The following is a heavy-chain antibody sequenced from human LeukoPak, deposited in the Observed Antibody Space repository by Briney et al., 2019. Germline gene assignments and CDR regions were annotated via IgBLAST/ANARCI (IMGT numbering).Heavy chain of an antibody. CDR2: ISSDGRAT. J-gene: IGHJ3*02. D-gene: IGHD1-26*01. Sequence: GGSLRLSCAASGFIFSDYKFHWVRPAPGEGLEWVTVISSDGRATFYAESVKGRFTIARDDSENTLSLQMNSLRLEDTAVYYCAREGAVGSPREDALDIRGQGTVVTVSS. CDR3: AREGAVGSPREDALDI. V-gene: IGHV3-30*04. CDR1: GFIFSDYK.